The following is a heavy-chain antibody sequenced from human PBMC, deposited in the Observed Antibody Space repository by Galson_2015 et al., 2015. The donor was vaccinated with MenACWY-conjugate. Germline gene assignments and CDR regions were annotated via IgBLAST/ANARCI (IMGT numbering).Heavy chain of an antibody. D-gene: IGHD1-26*01. CDR1: GFTFSSYW. V-gene: IGHV3-74*01. Sequence: SLRLSCAASGFTFSSYWMHWVRQVQGKGLVWVSRISRDGVSTNYAESVKGRFTVSRDNAKNSLYLQMNSLRAEDTAMYYCATWGELLRAFDIWGRGTMVTVSS. CDR3: ATWGELLRAFDI. J-gene: IGHJ3*02. CDR2: ISRDGVST.